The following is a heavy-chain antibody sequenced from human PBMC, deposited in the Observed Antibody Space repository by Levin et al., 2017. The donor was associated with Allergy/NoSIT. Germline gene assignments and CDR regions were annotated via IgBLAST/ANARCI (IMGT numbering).Heavy chain of an antibody. CDR1: GFTFDDYA. CDR2: ISWNSGSI. V-gene: IGHV3-9*01. Sequence: GGSLRLSCAASGFTFDDYAMHWVRQAPGKGLEWVSGISWNSGSIGYADSVKGRFTISRDNAKNSLYLQMNSLRAEDTALYYCAKGSPLDYWGQGTLVTVSS. J-gene: IGHJ4*02. CDR3: AKGSPLDY.